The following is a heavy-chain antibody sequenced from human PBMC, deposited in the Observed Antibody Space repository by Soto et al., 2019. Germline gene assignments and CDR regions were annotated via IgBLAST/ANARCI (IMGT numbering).Heavy chain of an antibody. J-gene: IGHJ3*02. V-gene: IGHV3-23*01. D-gene: IGHD3-10*01. Sequence: GGSLRLSCAASGFTFSSYAMSWVRQAPGKGLEWVSAISGSGGSTYYADSVKGRFTISRDNSKTTLYLQMNSLRAEDTAVYYCAKYYYGSGSIRAFDIWGQGTMVTVSS. CDR3: AKYYYGSGSIRAFDI. CDR2: ISGSGGST. CDR1: GFTFSSYA.